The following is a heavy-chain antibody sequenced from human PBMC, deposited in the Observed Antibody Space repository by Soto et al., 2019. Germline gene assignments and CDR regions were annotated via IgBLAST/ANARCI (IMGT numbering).Heavy chain of an antibody. D-gene: IGHD2-15*01. CDR1: GYSFTSYW. V-gene: IGHV5-51*01. CDR2: IYPGDSDT. Sequence: GESLKISCKGSGYSFTSYWIGWVRQMPGKGLEWMGIIYPGDSDTRYSPSFQGQVTISADKSISTAYLRWSSLKASDTAMYYCAKESSEGSYSYYYWGQGTLVTVSS. CDR3: AKESSEGSYSYYY. J-gene: IGHJ4*02.